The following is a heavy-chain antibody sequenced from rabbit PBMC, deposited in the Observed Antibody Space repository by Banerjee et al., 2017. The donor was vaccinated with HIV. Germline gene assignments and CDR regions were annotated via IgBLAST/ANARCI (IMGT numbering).Heavy chain of an antibody. V-gene: IGHV1S45*01. CDR3: ARDFKSRLTYYGMDL. Sequence: QEQLEESGGDLVKPEGSLTLTCTPSGFTLSSNYWICWVRQAPGKGLEWIACIAAGSSGNTYYASWAKGRFTISETSSTTVTLQMTSLTAADTATYFCARDFKSRLTYYGMDLWGPGTLVTVS. D-gene: IGHD4-1*01. CDR1: GFTLSSNYW. CDR2: IAAGSSGNT. J-gene: IGHJ6*01.